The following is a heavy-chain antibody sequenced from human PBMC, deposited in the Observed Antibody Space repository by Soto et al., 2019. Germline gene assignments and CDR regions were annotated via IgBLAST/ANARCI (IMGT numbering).Heavy chain of an antibody. CDR2: ISSSSSYK. V-gene: IGHV3-21*01. CDR1: GFTFSSYS. CDR3: ARGWGSGWYMGNYFDC. Sequence: LRLSCAASGFTFSSYSMNWVRQAPGKGLEWVSSISSSSSYKHYADSVKGRFTISRDNAKNSLYLQMDSLRAEDTAVYYCARGWGSGWYMGNYFDCWGQGTLVTVSS. J-gene: IGHJ4*02. D-gene: IGHD6-19*01.